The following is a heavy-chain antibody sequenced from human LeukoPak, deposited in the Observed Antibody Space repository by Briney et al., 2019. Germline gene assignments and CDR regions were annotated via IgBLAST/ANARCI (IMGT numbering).Heavy chain of an antibody. J-gene: IGHJ6*03. V-gene: IGHV4-39*01. CDR3: ASRGGYDGYYYMDV. CDR1: VGSISSSSYY. D-gene: IGHD5-12*01. CDR2: IYYSGST. Sequence: SGTLSHTCTVSVGSISSSSYYGGWIRQPPGKGLEWIGSIYYSGSTYYHQSLKGRVTISVDTSKNQFSLKLSSVTAADTAVYYCASRGGYDGYYYMDVWGKGTTVTVSS.